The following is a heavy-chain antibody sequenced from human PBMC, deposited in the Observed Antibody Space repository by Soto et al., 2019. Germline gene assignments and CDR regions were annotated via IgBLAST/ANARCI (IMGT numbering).Heavy chain of an antibody. CDR1: GFTLSGYA. V-gene: IGHV3-64*01. CDR3: ARRARPDFYYMDV. CDR2: ISSNGVGT. D-gene: IGHD6-6*01. Sequence: EVQLAESGGGLAQPGGSLRLSCAASGFTLSGYAMDWVRQAPGKGLEYVSGISSNGVGTYYANYMQGRFTISRDNSKNTVYLQMVSLRPEDMAVYYCARRARPDFYYMDVWGKGTTVTVSS. J-gene: IGHJ6*03.